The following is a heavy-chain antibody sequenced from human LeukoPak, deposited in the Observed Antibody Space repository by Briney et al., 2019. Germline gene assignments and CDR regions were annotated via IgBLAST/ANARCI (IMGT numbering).Heavy chain of an antibody. J-gene: IGHJ3*02. Sequence: GGSLRLSCAASGFTFGDYGMSWVRQAPGKGLEWVSGLNWDGGTTGHADSVKGRFTISRDNAKNSLYLQMHSLRAEDTAVYYCARDYSSSWYKYAFDMWGQGTMVTVSS. CDR1: GFTFGDYG. CDR3: ARDYSSSWYKYAFDM. CDR2: LNWDGGTT. D-gene: IGHD6-13*01. V-gene: IGHV3-20*04.